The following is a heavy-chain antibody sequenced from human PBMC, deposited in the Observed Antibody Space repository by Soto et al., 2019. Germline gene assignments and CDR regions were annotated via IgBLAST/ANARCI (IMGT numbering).Heavy chain of an antibody. CDR3: ARRDSSGYYDYYYYYGMDV. CDR2: IDPSDSYT. D-gene: IGHD3-22*01. V-gene: IGHV5-10-1*01. Sequence: GESLKISCKGSGYSFTSYWISWVRQMPGKGLEWMGRIDPSDSYTNYSPSFQGHVTISADKSISTAYLQWSSLKASDTAMYYCARRDSSGYYDYYYYYGMDVWGQGTTVNVSS. CDR1: GYSFTSYW. J-gene: IGHJ6*02.